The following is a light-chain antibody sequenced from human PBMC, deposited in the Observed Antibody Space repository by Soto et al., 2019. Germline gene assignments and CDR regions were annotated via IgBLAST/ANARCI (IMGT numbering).Light chain of an antibody. CDR1: QSVNSLY. CDR2: GAS. CDR3: QYYSGSQT. J-gene: IGKJ4*01. Sequence: ILLTQSPGTLSLSPGEGATLSCRASQSVNSLYFAWYQQKPGQAPRLLIYGASSRATGIPDRFSGSGSGTDFTLTISRLEPEDFAVYYCQYYSGSQTFGGGTRWIS. V-gene: IGKV3-20*01.